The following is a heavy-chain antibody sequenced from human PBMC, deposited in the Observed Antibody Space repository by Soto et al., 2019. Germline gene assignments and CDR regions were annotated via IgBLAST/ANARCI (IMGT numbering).Heavy chain of an antibody. V-gene: IGHV3-23*01. Sequence: QPGGSLRLSCAASGFTFSSYAMSWVRQAPGKGLEWVSAISGSGGSTYYADSVKGRFTISRDNSKNTLYLQMNSLRAEDTAVYYCAKDLGTEILDPGAKVLWFGESTENYYYYGMDVWGQGTTVTVSS. CDR1: GFTFSSYA. D-gene: IGHD3-10*01. CDR3: AKDLGTEILDPGAKVLWFGESTENYYYYGMDV. J-gene: IGHJ6*02. CDR2: ISGSGGST.